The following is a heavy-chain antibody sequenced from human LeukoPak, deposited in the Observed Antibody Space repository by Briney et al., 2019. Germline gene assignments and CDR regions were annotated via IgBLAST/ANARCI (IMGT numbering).Heavy chain of an antibody. CDR3: ARGIKRYSYGSEGY. Sequence: ASVKVSCKASGGTFSSYAISWVRQAPGQGLEWMGRIIPILGIANYAQKFQGRVTITADKSTSTAYMELSSLRSEDTAVYYCARGIKRYSYGSEGYWGQGTLVTVSS. V-gene: IGHV1-69*04. CDR1: GGTFSSYA. CDR2: IIPILGIA. J-gene: IGHJ4*02. D-gene: IGHD5-18*01.